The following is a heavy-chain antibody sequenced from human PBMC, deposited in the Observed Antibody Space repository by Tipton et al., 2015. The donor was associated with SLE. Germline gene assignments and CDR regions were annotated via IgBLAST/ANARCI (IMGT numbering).Heavy chain of an antibody. Sequence: TLSLTCALYGGSFSGYYWSWSRQPPGKGLEWIGEINHSGSTNYNPPLKSRVTISVDTSKNQFSLKLSSVTAADTAVYYCARWGGAKGAFDIWGQGTMVTVSS. CDR3: ARWGGAKGAFDI. CDR1: GGSFSGYY. J-gene: IGHJ3*02. CDR2: INHSGST. D-gene: IGHD1-26*01. V-gene: IGHV4-34*01.